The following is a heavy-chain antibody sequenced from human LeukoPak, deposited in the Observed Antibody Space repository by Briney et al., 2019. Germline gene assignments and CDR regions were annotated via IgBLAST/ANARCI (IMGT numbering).Heavy chain of an antibody. CDR3: AKDHGVAVAGMYY. CDR2: MSGSGGST. J-gene: IGHJ4*02. CDR1: GFTFSDYY. V-gene: IGHV3-23*01. Sequence: SGGSLRLSCAASGFTFSDYYMSWIRQAPGKGLEWVSSMSGSGGSTYYADSVKGRFTISRDNSRNTLYLQMNSLRADDTAVYYCAKDHGVAVAGMYYWGQGTLVTVSS. D-gene: IGHD6-19*01.